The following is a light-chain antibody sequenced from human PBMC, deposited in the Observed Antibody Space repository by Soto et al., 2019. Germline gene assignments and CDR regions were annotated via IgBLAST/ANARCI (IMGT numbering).Light chain of an antibody. V-gene: IGKV3-20*01. CDR3: QQYGDSPPT. CDR2: GTS. J-gene: IGKJ1*01. Sequence: EIVLTQSPGTLSLSPGESATLSCRASQSVSSNSLAWYRRNPGQPPSLIIYGTSTRATDIPRRFSGSGSGTDCTLTITRLEPEDFAVYFCQQYGDSPPTFGQGTKVEVK. CDR1: QSVSSNS.